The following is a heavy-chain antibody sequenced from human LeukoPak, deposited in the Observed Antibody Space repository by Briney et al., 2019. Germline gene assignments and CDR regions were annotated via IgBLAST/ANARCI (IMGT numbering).Heavy chain of an antibody. D-gene: IGHD1-20*01. V-gene: IGHV1-2*02. CDR3: AGLPRYNWNEPLDY. CDR1: GYTFTDYY. CDR2: ISASSGGT. J-gene: IGHJ4*02. Sequence: ASVKVSCNASGYTFTDYYMQWLRQAPGQGRGGRGGISASSGGTKSAQKFQRRVTLTRDTSISPAYMELSRLTYDDTAVYYCAGLPRYNWNEPLDYWGQGTLVTVSS.